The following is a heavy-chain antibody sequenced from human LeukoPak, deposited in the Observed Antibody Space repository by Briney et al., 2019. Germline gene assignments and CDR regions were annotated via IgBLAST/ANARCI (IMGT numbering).Heavy chain of an antibody. J-gene: IGHJ4*02. Sequence: GGSLRLSCAASGFTFSSYAMSWDRQAPGKGVEWVSAISGSGGSTYYADSVKGRFTISRDNSKNTLYLQMNSLRAEDTAVYCCARSRSFTAPGRSYADYWGQGTLVTVSS. CDR2: ISGSGGST. CDR1: GFTFSSYA. D-gene: IGHD1-26*01. V-gene: IGHV3-23*01. CDR3: ARSRSFTAPGRSYADY.